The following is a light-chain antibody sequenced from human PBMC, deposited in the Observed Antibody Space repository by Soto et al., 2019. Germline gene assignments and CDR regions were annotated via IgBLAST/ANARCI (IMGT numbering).Light chain of an antibody. Sequence: EIQISQPPATLSASVSDRDNIPRWASQSISSWLAWYQQKPGKAPKLLIYKASSLESGVPSRFSGSGSGTEFTLTISSLQPDDFATYYCQQYNSYSWTVGPGTKVDIK. J-gene: IGKJ1*01. CDR3: QQYNSYSWT. V-gene: IGKV1-5*03. CDR2: KAS. CDR1: QSISSW.